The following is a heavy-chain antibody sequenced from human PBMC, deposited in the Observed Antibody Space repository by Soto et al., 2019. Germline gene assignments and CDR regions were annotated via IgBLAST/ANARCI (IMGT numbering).Heavy chain of an antibody. CDR1: GFTFSSYA. J-gene: IGHJ4*02. CDR3: ARETYYDFWSGSSPAVYYFDY. D-gene: IGHD3-3*01. CDR2: ISYDGSNK. Sequence: GGSLRLSCAASGFTFSSYAMHWVRQAPGKGLEWVAVISYDGSNKYYADSVKGRFTISRDNSKNTLYLQMNSLRAEDTAVYYCARETYYDFWSGSSPAVYYFDYWGQGTLVTVSS. V-gene: IGHV3-30-3*01.